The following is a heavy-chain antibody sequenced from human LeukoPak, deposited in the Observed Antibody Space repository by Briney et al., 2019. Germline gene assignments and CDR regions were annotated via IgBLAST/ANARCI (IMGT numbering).Heavy chain of an antibody. J-gene: IGHJ6*02. CDR2: ISGSGGST. Sequence: GGSLSLSCAASGFTFSSYALSWVRKAQGKGLDWVSAISGSGGSTYYADSVKGRFTISRDNSKNTLYLQMNSLRAEDTAVYYCAKDRPGSISLYYYYGMDVWGQGTTVTVSS. CDR1: GFTFSSYA. CDR3: AKDRPGSISLYYYYGMDV. V-gene: IGHV3-23*01. D-gene: IGHD2-2*01.